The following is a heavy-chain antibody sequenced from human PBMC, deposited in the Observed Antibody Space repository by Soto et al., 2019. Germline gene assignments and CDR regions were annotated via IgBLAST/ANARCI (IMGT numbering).Heavy chain of an antibody. J-gene: IGHJ4*02. V-gene: IGHV1-69*06. D-gene: IGHD6-25*01. Sequence: GASVKVSCKASGGTFSSYTFSWVRQAPGQGLEWMGGIIPIFGTTNYAQKFQGRVTITADKSTSTAYMELTSLRSEDTAVYYCAGGYKMDYLDYWGQGTLVTVSS. CDR3: AGGYKMDYLDY. CDR2: IIPIFGTT. CDR1: GGTFSSYT.